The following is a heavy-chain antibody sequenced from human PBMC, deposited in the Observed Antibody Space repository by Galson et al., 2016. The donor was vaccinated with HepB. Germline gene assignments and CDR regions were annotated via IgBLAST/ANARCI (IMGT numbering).Heavy chain of an antibody. V-gene: IGHV4-4*02. Sequence: SETLSLTCAVSGDSISNDIWWSWVRQPPGKGLEWIGEIFHTGSADYNPSLKSRVTISADKSKNQLSLTLTSVTAADTAVYYCVRGGTYYFSFWGQGTLVTVSS. CDR3: VRGGTYYFSF. J-gene: IGHJ4*02. D-gene: IGHD1-26*01. CDR2: IFHTGSA. CDR1: GDSISNDIW.